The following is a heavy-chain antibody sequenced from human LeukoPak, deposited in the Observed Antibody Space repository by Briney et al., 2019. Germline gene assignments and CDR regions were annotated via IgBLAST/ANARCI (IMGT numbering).Heavy chain of an antibody. CDR2: ISWNSGSI. D-gene: IGHD3-9*01. J-gene: IGHJ6*02. V-gene: IGHV3-9*01. CDR3: AKDTGGYFYGMDV. CDR1: GFTFDDYA. Sequence: PGRSLRLSCAASGFTFDDYAMHWVRQAPGKGLEWVSGISWNSGSIGYADSVKGRFTISRDNAKNSLYLQMNRLRAEDTALYYCAKDTGGYFYGMDVWGQGTTVTVSS.